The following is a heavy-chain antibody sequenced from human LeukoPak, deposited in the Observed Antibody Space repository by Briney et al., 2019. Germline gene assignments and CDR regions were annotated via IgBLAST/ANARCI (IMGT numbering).Heavy chain of an antibody. CDR3: ARSPSGYRYCYGMDV. CDR2: IWYDGSNK. J-gene: IGHJ6*02. CDR1: GFTFSSYG. Sequence: GGSLRLSCAASGFTFSSYGMHWVRQAPGKGLEWVAVIWYDGSNKYYADSVKGRFTISRDNSKNTLYLQMNSLRAEDTAVYYCARSPSGYRYCYGMDVWGQGTTVTVSS. V-gene: IGHV3-33*01. D-gene: IGHD5-12*01.